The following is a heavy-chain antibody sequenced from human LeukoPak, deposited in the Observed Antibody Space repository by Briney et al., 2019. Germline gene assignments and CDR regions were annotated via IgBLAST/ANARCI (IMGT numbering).Heavy chain of an antibody. CDR1: GGSISSYY. J-gene: IGHJ4*02. CDR2: IYSSGST. CDR3: TRDLYGDYGY. V-gene: IGHV4-59*01. D-gene: IGHD4-17*01. Sequence: SETLSLTCTVSGGSISSYYWSWIRQSPGKGLEWIGYIYSSGSTNYNLSLKSRVTMSVDTSKNQFSLKLNSLTAADTAVYYCTRDLYGDYGYWGQGTLVTVSS.